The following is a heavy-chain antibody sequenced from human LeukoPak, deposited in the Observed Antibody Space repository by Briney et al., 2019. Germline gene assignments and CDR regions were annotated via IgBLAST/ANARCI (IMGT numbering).Heavy chain of an antibody. CDR2: IIPIFGTA. CDR3: ASSSSIAAREDY. Sequence: SVKVSCKASGGTFSSYAISWVRQAPGQGLEWMGGIIPIFGTANYAQKFQGRVTITTDESTSTAYMELSSLRSEDTAVYYCASSSSIAAREDYWGQGTLVTVSS. V-gene: IGHV1-69*05. CDR1: GGTFSSYA. J-gene: IGHJ4*02. D-gene: IGHD6-6*01.